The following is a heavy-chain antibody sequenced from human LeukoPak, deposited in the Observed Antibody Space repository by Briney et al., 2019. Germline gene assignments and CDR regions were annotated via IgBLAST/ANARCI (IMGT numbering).Heavy chain of an antibody. V-gene: IGHV3-23*01. CDR2: ISSSGGST. J-gene: IGHJ4*02. Sequence: GESLRLSCAVSGFTFSRFEMNWVRQPPGKGLEWVSDISSSGGSTFYADSVKGRFTISRYNSKIMLYLQMNNVRTEDTALYYCAKDMWGDGYKFDSWGQGTPVTVSS. D-gene: IGHD5-24*01. CDR3: AKDMWGDGYKFDS. CDR1: GFTFSRFE.